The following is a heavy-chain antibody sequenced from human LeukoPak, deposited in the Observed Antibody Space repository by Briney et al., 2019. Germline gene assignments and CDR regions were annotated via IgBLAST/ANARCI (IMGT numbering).Heavy chain of an antibody. J-gene: IGHJ4*02. CDR2: ISASGGRT. V-gene: IGHV3-23*01. D-gene: IGHD3-16*01. Sequence: PGGSLRLSCAASGFTFSSYDMSWVRQAPGKGLEWVSAISASGGRTFYADSVKGRFTFSRDNSKNTLYLEMNSLRAEDTAIYYCAKDRGGGFDCWGQGTLVTVSS. CDR3: AKDRGGGFDC. CDR1: GFTFSSYD.